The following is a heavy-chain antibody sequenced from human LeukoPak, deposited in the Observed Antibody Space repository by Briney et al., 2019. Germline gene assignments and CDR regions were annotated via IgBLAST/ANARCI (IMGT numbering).Heavy chain of an antibody. J-gene: IGHJ4*02. V-gene: IGHV3-21*01. D-gene: IGHD6-19*01. CDR3: ARDGSSGWHGDY. CDR1: GFIFSSYG. Sequence: GRSLRLSCAASGFIFSSYGIHWVRQAPGKGLEWVSYISSSSSYIYYADSVKGRFTISRDNAKNALYLQMNSLRAEDTAVYYCARDGSSGWHGDYWGQGTLVTVSS. CDR2: ISSSSSYI.